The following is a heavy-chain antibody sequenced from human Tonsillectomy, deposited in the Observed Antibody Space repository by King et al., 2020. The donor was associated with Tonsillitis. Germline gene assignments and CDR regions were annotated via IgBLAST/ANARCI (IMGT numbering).Heavy chain of an antibody. CDR1: GFSFNNHG. Sequence: VQLVESGGGVVQPGRSLRLSCAASGFSFNNHGMHWVRQAPGKGLECVAFISYDGSNKYYVDSVKGRFTISRDNSKNTLYLQMDSLRAEDTAVYYCAKDLRVARYCGGGSCYQFDYWGQGTLVTVSS. J-gene: IGHJ4*02. D-gene: IGHD2-15*01. V-gene: IGHV3-30*18. CDR3: AKDLRVARYCGGGSCYQFDY. CDR2: ISYDGSNK.